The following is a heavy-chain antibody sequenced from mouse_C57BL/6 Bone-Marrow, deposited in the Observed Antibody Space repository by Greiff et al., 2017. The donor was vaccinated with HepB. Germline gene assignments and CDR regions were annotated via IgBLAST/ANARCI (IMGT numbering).Heavy chain of an antibody. Sequence: QLQQSGAELARPGASVKLSCKASGYTFTSYGISWVKQRTGQGLEWIGEIYPRSGNTYYNEKFKGKATLTADKSSSTAYMELRSLTSEDSAVYFCARNLFFAYWGQGTLVTVSA. CDR3: ARNLFFAY. V-gene: IGHV1-81*01. CDR2: IYPRSGNT. CDR1: GYTFTSYG. J-gene: IGHJ3*01.